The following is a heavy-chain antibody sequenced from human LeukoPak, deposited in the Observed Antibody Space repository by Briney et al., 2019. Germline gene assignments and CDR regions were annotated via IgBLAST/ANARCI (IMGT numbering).Heavy chain of an antibody. CDR2: IIPILEVA. D-gene: IGHD3-10*01. CDR1: GGTSNAYA. V-gene: IGHV1-69*04. Sequence: SPKVSRKASGGTSNAYAITWVRQAPGQGLEWMGSIIPILEVAESAQTLQGRVTTSAERTTSTVYMELSSVRSADTASYYSARFRVCSYTYGSMVHHMYVWGQGTTVSASS. CDR3: ARFRVCSYTYGSMVHHMYV. J-gene: IGHJ6*02.